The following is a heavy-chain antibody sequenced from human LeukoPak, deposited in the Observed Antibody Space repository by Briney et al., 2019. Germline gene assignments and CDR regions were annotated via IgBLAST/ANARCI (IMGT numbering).Heavy chain of an antibody. D-gene: IGHD4-17*01. CDR2: IKQDGSEK. CDR1: GFTFSSHW. J-gene: IGHJ4*02. CDR3: ASYGDYVSIDY. Sequence: PGGSLRLSCAASGFTFSSHWMSWVRQAPGKGLEWVANIKQDGSEKYYVDSGKGRFTISRDNAKNSRYLQMNSLRAEDTAVYYCASYGDYVSIDYWGQGTLVTVSS. V-gene: IGHV3-7*03.